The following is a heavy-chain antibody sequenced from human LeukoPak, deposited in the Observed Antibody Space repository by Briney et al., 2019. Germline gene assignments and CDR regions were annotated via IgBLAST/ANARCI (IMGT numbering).Heavy chain of an antibody. CDR1: GGSISSYY. CDR3: ARENTDYYGSGSSLFDY. D-gene: IGHD3-10*01. CDR2: IYYSGST. J-gene: IGHJ4*02. Sequence: PSETLSLTCTVSGGSISSYYWSWIRQPPGKGLEWIGYIYYSGSTNYNPSLKSRVTISVDTSKNQFSLKLSSVTAADTAVYYCARENTDYYGSGSSLFDYWGQGTLVTVSS. V-gene: IGHV4-59*01.